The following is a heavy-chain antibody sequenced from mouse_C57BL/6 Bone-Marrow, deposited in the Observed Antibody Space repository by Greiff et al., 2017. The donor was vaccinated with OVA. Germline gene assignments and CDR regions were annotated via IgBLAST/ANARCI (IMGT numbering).Heavy chain of an antibody. D-gene: IGHD2-14*01. CDR2: FHPYNDDT. Sequence: VQLQQSGAELVKPGASVKMSCKASGYTFTNYPIEWMKQTHGKSLEWIGNFHPYNDDTKYTEKFKGKATLTVETSYSTVYVELSRLTSDYYAFYDCARPGEYDGDWFAYWGQVTLVTVSA. J-gene: IGHJ3*01. V-gene: IGHV1-47*01. CDR1: GYTFTNYP. CDR3: ARPGEYDGDWFAY.